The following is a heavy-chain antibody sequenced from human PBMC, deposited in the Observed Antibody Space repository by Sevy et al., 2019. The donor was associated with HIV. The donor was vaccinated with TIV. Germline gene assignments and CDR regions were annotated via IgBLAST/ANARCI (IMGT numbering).Heavy chain of an antibody. CDR3: ARDPGGFGESNWFDP. CDR2: IYTSGST. CDR1: GGSISSYY. Sequence: SETLSLTCTVSGGSISSYYWSWIRQPAGKGLEWIGRIYTSGSTNYNPSLKGRVTMSVDTSKNQFSLKLSSVTAADTAVYYCARDPGGFGESNWFDPWGQGTLVTVSS. J-gene: IGHJ5*02. V-gene: IGHV4-4*07. D-gene: IGHD3-10*01.